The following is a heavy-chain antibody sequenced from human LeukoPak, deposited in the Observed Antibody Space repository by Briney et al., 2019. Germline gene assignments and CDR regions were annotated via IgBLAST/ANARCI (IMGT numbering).Heavy chain of an antibody. CDR2: ISSSSSYI. J-gene: IGHJ6*02. V-gene: IGHV3-21*05. Sequence: KPGGSLRLSCAASGFTFSSYEMNWVRQAPGKGLEWVSYISSSSSYIYYADSVKGRFTISRDNAKNSLYLQMNSLRAEDTAVYYCARDWWELLGLGYYYGMDVWGQGTTVTVSS. CDR3: ARDWWELLGLGYYYGMDV. CDR1: GFTFSSYE. D-gene: IGHD1-26*01.